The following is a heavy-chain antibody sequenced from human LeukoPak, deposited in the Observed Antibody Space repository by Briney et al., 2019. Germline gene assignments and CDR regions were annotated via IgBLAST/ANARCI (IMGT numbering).Heavy chain of an antibody. CDR3: ASRMLATIIEY. CDR2: MNPNSGGT. Sequence: ASVKVSCKASGYTFTGYDINWVRQATGQGLEWMGWMNPNSGGTNYAQKFQGRVTMTRDTSISTAYMQLSWLRSDDTAVYYCASRMLATIIEYWGQGTLVTVSS. V-gene: IGHV1-2*02. D-gene: IGHD5-24*01. CDR1: GYTFTGYD. J-gene: IGHJ4*02.